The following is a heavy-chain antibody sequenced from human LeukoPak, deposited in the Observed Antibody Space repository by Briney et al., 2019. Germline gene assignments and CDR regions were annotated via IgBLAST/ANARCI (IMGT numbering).Heavy chain of an antibody. D-gene: IGHD3-10*01. CDR1: GGSISSYY. CDR2: IYYSGST. J-gene: IGHJ4*02. Sequence: SETLSLTCTVSGGSISSYYWSWIRQPPGKGLEWIGYIYYSGSTNYNPSLKSRVTISVDTSKNQFSLKLSFVTAADTAVYYCARASFYNSYYYGSGSYYNGLDYWGQGTLVTVSS. CDR3: ARASFYNSYYYGSGSYYNGLDY. V-gene: IGHV4-59*01.